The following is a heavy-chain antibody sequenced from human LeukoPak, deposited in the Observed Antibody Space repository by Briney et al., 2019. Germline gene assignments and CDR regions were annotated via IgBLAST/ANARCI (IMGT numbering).Heavy chain of an antibody. CDR3: ARDDRGIAALRNSYFYYMDV. J-gene: IGHJ6*03. CDR2: IIAIFGTA. D-gene: IGHD6-13*01. Sequence: SVKVSCNASGGTFSSHAISWVRQAPGQGLEWMGGIIAIFGTADYAQKFQGRVTFTADESTSTAYMELSSLRSEDTALYYCARDDRGIAALRNSYFYYMDVWGKGTTVTVSS. CDR1: GGTFSSHA. V-gene: IGHV1-69*13.